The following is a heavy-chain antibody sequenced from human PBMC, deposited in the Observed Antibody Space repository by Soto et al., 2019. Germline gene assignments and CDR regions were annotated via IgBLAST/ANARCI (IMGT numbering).Heavy chain of an antibody. D-gene: IGHD2-15*01. Sequence: SETLSLTCPVSGGSISSGDYYWSLIRQPPGKGLEGIGYIYYSGRTYYNPSLKSRVTISVDTSKNQFSLKLSSVTAADTAVYYCERGVRVVVPVTFDYWGQGTLVPVSS. V-gene: IGHV4-30-4*01. CDR1: GGSISSGDYY. CDR2: IYYSGRT. CDR3: ERGVRVVVPVTFDY. J-gene: IGHJ4*02.